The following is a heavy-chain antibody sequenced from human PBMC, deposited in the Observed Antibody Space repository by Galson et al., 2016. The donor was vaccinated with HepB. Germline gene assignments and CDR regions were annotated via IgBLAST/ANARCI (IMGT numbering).Heavy chain of an antibody. CDR1: EFTFNNSW. J-gene: IGHJ5*02. D-gene: IGHD2-8*02. CDR3: ARVVHDHTGRGDLDP. Sequence: SLRLSCAASEFTFNNSWMTWVRQAPGKGLEWVANIKQDGGETYYVDSLKGRFTISRDNAKNSLYPQMTSLRVEDTAVYYCARVVHDHTGRGDLDPWGQGTLVTVSS. V-gene: IGHV3-7*04. CDR2: IKQDGGET.